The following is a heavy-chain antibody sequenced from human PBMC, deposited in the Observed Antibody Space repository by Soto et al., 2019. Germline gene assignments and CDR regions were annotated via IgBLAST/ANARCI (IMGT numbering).Heavy chain of an antibody. CDR1: GGSFSDYY. Sequence: QVQLQQWGAGLLKPSETLSLTCAVFGGSFSDYYWSWIRQPPGKGLEWIGKINHSGGTNYNPSLKGRATISVDTSKNQFSLKLSSVTAADTAVYFCARGGESSNRDNWFDPWGQVTLVTVSS. D-gene: IGHD4-4*01. CDR3: ARGGESSNRDNWFDP. J-gene: IGHJ5*02. V-gene: IGHV4-34*01. CDR2: INHSGGT.